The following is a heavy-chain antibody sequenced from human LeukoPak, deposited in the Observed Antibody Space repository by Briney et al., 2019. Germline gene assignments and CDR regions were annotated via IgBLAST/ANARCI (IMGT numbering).Heavy chain of an antibody. J-gene: IGHJ4*02. CDR3: ARGRLDGYYFDY. D-gene: IGHD1-1*01. CDR1: GGSFSGFS. V-gene: IGHV4-34*01. Sequence: SETLSLTCAVYGGSFSGFSWTWIRQPPGKGLEWIGEIHYSGATSYKPSLKSRVTISGDTSKNQVSLNLRSVTAADTAVYYCARGRLDGYYFDYWGQGALATVSS. CDR2: IHYSGAT.